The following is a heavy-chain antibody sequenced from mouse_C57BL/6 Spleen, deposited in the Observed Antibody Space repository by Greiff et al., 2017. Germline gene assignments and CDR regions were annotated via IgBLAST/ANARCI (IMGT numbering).Heavy chain of an antibody. J-gene: IGHJ4*01. CDR2: IWRGGST. V-gene: IGHV2-5*01. Sequence: QVQLQQSGPGLVQPSQSLSITCTVSGFSLTSYGVHWVRQSPGKGLEWLGVIWRGGSTDYNAAFMSRLSITKDNSKSQVFFKMNSLQADDTAIYYCAKKYDYGGGAMDYWGQGTSVTVSS. CDR3: AKKYDYGGGAMDY. CDR1: GFSLTSYG. D-gene: IGHD2-4*01.